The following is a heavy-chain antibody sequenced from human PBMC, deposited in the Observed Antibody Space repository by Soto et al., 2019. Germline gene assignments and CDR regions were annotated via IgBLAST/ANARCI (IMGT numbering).Heavy chain of an antibody. J-gene: IGHJ5*02. D-gene: IGHD3-16*01. CDR3: ARATAPGGFSWFDP. Sequence: PGGSLSLPCAASGFTFSSYAMHWVRQAPGKELEWVAIISYDGSNKYYVDSVKGRFTISRDNSKNTVYLQMNSLRGEDTAVYYCARATAPGGFSWFDPWGQGTRVTVSS. V-gene: IGHV3-30-3*01. CDR1: GFTFSSYA. CDR2: ISYDGSNK.